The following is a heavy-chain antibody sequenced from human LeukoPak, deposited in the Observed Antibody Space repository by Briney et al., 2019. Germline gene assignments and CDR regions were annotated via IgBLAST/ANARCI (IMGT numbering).Heavy chain of an antibody. J-gene: IGHJ4*02. CDR3: AKGRWLQLLNYFDY. CDR2: ISWNSGSI. Sequence: PGGSLRLSCAASGFTFSSYAMHWVRQAPGKGLEWVSGISWNSGSIGYADSVKGRFTISRDNAKNSLYLQMNSLRAEDTALYYCAKGRWLQLLNYFDYWGQGTLVTVSS. V-gene: IGHV3-9*01. CDR1: GFTFSSYA. D-gene: IGHD5-24*01.